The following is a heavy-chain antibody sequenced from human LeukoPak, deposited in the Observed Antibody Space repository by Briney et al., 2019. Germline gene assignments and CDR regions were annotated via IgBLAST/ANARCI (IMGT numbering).Heavy chain of an antibody. J-gene: IGHJ6*03. V-gene: IGHV4-39*01. CDR3: ARRPPYYQLLSDRDYYYYMDV. Sequence: PSETLSLTCTVSGGSISSSSYYWGWIRQPPGKGLEWIGSIYYSGSTYYNPSLKSRVTISVDTSKNQFSLKLSSVTAADTAVYYCARRPPYYQLLSDRDYYYYMDVWGKGTTVTVSS. CDR2: IYYSGST. CDR1: GGSISSSSYY. D-gene: IGHD2-2*01.